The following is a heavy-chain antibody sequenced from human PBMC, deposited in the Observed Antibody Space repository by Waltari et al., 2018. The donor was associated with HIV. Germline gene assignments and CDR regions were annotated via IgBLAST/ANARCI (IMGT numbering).Heavy chain of an antibody. CDR3: ARDQRSMASFDY. Sequence: EVQLVASGGGLVQPGGSLRLSCAASGFPFSTYWMTGVRQTLGKGLEWVANIKQDGSERYYVDSVKGRFTISRDNAKNSLYLQMNSLTAEDTAVYYCARDQRSMASFDYWGQGTLVTVSS. J-gene: IGHJ4*02. CDR2: IKQDGSER. CDR1: GFPFSTYW. V-gene: IGHV3-7*01. D-gene: IGHD3-10*01.